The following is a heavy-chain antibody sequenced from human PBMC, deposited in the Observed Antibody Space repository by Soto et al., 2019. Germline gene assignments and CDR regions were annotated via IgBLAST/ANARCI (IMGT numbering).Heavy chain of an antibody. CDR1: GFTFTSSA. CDR2: IVVGSGNT. D-gene: IGHD3-22*01. J-gene: IGHJ4*02. CDR3: AADSANYDSSGYYYIPPLY. V-gene: IGHV1-58*01. Sequence: ASVKVSCKASGFTFTSSAVQWVRQARGQRLEWIGWIVVGSGNTNYAQKFQERVTITRDMSTSTAYMELSSLRSVDTAVYYCAADSANYDSSGYYYIPPLYWGQGTLVTVSS.